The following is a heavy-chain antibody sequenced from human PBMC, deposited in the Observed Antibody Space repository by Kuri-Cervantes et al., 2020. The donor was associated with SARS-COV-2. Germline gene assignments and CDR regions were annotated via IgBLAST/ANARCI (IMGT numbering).Heavy chain of an antibody. CDR1: GFTVSGNY. J-gene: IGHJ4*02. CDR2: IYTGDKT. D-gene: IGHD3-16*01. Sequence: GESLKISCAASGFTVSGNYMSWVRQAPEKGLEWLSVIYTGDKTYYADSVKGRFTISRDNSKNTVYLQMNSLRAEDKAVYYCARDLGGVSGPFDYWGQGTLVTVSS. V-gene: IGHV3-53*01. CDR3: ARDLGGVSGPFDY.